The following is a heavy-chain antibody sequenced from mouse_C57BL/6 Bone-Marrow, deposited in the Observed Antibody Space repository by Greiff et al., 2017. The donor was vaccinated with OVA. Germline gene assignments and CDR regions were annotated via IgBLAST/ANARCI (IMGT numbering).Heavy chain of an antibody. V-gene: IGHV1-80*01. CDR2: IYPGDGDT. J-gene: IGHJ2*01. Sequence: QVQLQQSGAELVKPGASVKISCKASGYAFSSYWMNWVKQRPGKGLEWIGQIYPGDGDTNYNGKFKGKATLTADKSSSTAYMQLSSLTSEDSAVYFCARESWRPSTYFDYWGQGTTLTVSS. D-gene: IGHD5-1*01. CDR1: GYAFSSYW. CDR3: ARESWRPSTYFDY.